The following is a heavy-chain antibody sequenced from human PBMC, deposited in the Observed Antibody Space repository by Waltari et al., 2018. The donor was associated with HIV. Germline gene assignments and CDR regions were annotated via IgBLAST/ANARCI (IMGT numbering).Heavy chain of an antibody. CDR1: GFTFSSYG. CDR3: ARDPAPYYDILTGYNAYYFDY. V-gene: IGHV3-33*01. J-gene: IGHJ4*02. D-gene: IGHD3-9*01. Sequence: QVQLVESGGGVVQPGRSLRLSCAASGFTFSSYGMRWVRQAPGKGLEVVAFIWYDGSYKYYADSVKGRFTISRDNSKNTLYLQMSSLRAEDTAVYYCARDPAPYYDILTGYNAYYFDYWGQGTLVTVSS. CDR2: IWYDGSYK.